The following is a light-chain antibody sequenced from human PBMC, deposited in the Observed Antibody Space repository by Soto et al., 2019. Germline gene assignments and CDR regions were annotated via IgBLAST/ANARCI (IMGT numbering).Light chain of an antibody. Sequence: EIVLTQSPGTLSLSPGERATLSCRASQSISSSYLAWYQQKPGQAPRLLIDAASSRATGIKDRFSGSGSGTDFSLTISRVEPEDFAVYYCQQYGSSSYTFGQGTQLEI. J-gene: IGKJ2*01. CDR3: QQYGSSSYT. V-gene: IGKV3-20*01. CDR2: AAS. CDR1: QSISSSY.